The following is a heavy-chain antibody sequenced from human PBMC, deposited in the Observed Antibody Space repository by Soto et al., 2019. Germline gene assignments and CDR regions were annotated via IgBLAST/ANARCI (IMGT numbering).Heavy chain of an antibody. D-gene: IGHD2-21*02. CDR1: GGTISRYY. CDR3: ARDLWGYRGTDCYPLDV. CDR2: MYNTGST. V-gene: IGHV4-59*01. J-gene: IGHJ6*02. Sequence: QVQLQESGPGLVKPSETLSLTCTVSGGTISRYYWSWIRQPPGKGLEWIGYMYNTGSTVYNPSFKSRVTISVDTSKNQFSLKLNSVTAADTAVYYCARDLWGYRGTDCYPLDVWGQGTTVTVSS.